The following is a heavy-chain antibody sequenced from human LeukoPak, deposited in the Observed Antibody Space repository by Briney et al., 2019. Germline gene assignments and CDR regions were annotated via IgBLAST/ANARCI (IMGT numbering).Heavy chain of an antibody. CDR3: ARVPYSSLVFDY. Sequence: QPGGSLRLSRAASGFTFSSYRMLWDRQAPEKGLELVSYVSSSNNAIYYAGSVKGGFTISRDDAKKSLYVPVKSLRVEDTAVDHCARVPYSSLVFDYWGQGTLVTVSS. V-gene: IGHV3-48*01. CDR1: GFTFSSYR. D-gene: IGHD6-13*01. J-gene: IGHJ4*02. CDR2: VSSSNNAI.